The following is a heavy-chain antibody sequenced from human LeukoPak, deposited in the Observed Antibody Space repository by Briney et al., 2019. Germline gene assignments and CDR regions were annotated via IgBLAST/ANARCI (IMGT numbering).Heavy chain of an antibody. V-gene: IGHV1-18*01. CDR1: GYTFTSYG. Sequence: VASVKVSCKASGYTFTSYGISWVRQAPGQGLEWMGWISAYNGNTNYAQKLQGRVTMTTDTSTSTAYMELRSLRSDNTAVYYCASGKGGSGWFDAFDIWGQGTMVTVSS. CDR3: ASGKGGSGWFDAFDI. J-gene: IGHJ3*02. CDR2: ISAYNGNT. D-gene: IGHD6-19*01.